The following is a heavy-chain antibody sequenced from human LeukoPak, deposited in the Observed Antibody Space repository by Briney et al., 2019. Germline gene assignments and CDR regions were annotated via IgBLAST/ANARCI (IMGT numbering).Heavy chain of an antibody. Sequence: GASVKVSCKVSGYTLTELSMHWVRQAPGKGLEWMGGFDPEDGETIYAQKFQGRVTMTEDTSTDTAYMELGSLRSEDTAVYYCATGYSYGSYYFDYWGQGTLVTVSS. CDR2: FDPEDGET. D-gene: IGHD5-18*01. CDR3: ATGYSYGSYYFDY. V-gene: IGHV1-24*01. J-gene: IGHJ4*02. CDR1: GYTLTELS.